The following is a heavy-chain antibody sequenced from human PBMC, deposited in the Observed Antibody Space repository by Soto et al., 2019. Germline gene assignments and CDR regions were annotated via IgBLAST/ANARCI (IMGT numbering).Heavy chain of an antibody. V-gene: IGHV3-21*01. CDR3: ARDRCSSTSCYTLRSAFDI. CDR1: GFTFSSYS. D-gene: IGHD2-2*02. CDR2: IRSSSSYI. J-gene: IGHJ3*02. Sequence: LRLCCAASGFTFSSYSMNWVRQAPGKGLEWVSSIRSSSSYIYYADSVKGRFTISRDNAKNSLYLQMNSLRAEDTAVYYCARDRCSSTSCYTLRSAFDIWGQGTMVTV.